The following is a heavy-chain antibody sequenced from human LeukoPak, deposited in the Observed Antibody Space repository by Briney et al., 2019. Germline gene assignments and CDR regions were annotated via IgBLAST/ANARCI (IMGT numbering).Heavy chain of an antibody. CDR3: AKAQLWFGELLPDAFDI. V-gene: IGHV3-30*18. CDR2: ISYDGSNK. CDR1: GFIFSSYG. Sequence: GGSLRLSCAASGFIFSSYGMHWVRQAPGKGLEWVAVISYDGSNKYYADSVKGRFTISRDNSKNTLYLQMNSLRAEDTAVYYCAKAQLWFGELLPDAFDIWGQGTMVTVSS. J-gene: IGHJ3*02. D-gene: IGHD3-10*01.